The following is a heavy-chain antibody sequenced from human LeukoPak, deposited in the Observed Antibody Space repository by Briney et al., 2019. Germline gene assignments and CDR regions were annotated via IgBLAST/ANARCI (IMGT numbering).Heavy chain of an antibody. V-gene: IGHV3-23*01. CDR1: GFTFSSYA. Sequence: PGGSLRLSCIVSGFTFSSYAMNWVRQAPGKGLEWVAVISGSGDNTYYADSVKGRFTISRDNSKNTLYLQMNSLRAEDTAVYYCATYSSAFSYWGQGTLVTVSS. J-gene: IGHJ4*02. CDR2: ISGSGDNT. CDR3: ATYSSAFSY. D-gene: IGHD6-19*01.